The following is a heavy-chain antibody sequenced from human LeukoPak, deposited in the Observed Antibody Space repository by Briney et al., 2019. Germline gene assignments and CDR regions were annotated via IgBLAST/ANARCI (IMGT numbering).Heavy chain of an antibody. D-gene: IGHD6-13*01. Sequence: ASVKVSCKASGYTFTSYGISWVRQAPGQGLEWMGWISAYNGNTNYAQKLQGRVTMTTDTSTSTAYMELRSLRSDDTAAYYCARDGPGRPSKYSSSWYLDYWGQGTLVTVSS. CDR1: GYTFTSYG. CDR3: ARDGPGRPSKYSSSWYLDY. V-gene: IGHV1-18*01. J-gene: IGHJ4*02. CDR2: ISAYNGNT.